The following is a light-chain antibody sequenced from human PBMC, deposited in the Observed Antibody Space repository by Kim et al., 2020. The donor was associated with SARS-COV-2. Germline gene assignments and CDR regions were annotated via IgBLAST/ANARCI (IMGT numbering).Light chain of an antibody. CDR2: AAS. CDR3: QQSHNTPWR. Sequence: DIQMTQSPSTLSASVGDRVTITCRTSQAINNYLNWYQQKPGRAPKLLIFAASTLHSGVPSRFSGSGSGTQFILTITNLQPEDFADYYCQQSHNTPWRFGQGTKVEI. J-gene: IGKJ1*01. V-gene: IGKV1-39*01. CDR1: QAINNY.